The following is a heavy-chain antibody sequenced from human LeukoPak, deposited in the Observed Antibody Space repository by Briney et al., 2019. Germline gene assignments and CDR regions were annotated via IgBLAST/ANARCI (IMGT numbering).Heavy chain of an antibody. CDR1: GFTFDRFT. D-gene: IGHD2-21*02. V-gene: IGHV3-43*01. J-gene: IGHJ5*01. CDR2: INRRGHT. CDR3: AKEVDCPSDCLFFHS. Sequence: PGWSLRLSCAASGFTFDRFTIYWVRQPPGKGLEGVSLINRRGHTFYADSVKGRFTISRDNSRNSVFLQMNSLGPEDTALYHCAKEVDCPSDCLFFHSWGQGTLVTVSS.